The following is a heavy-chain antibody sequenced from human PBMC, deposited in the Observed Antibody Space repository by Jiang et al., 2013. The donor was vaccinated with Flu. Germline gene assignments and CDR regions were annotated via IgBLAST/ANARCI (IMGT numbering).Heavy chain of an antibody. CDR1: GGSISSYY. CDR3: ARELVRDYGSGIAVFDP. Sequence: TLSLTCTVSGGSISSYYWSWIRQPPGKGLEWIGYIYYSGSTNYNPSLKSRVTISVDTSKNQFSLKLSSVTAADTAVYYCARELVRDYGSGIAVFDPWGQGTLVTVSS. V-gene: IGHV4-59*01. J-gene: IGHJ5*02. D-gene: IGHD3-10*01. CDR2: IYYSGST.